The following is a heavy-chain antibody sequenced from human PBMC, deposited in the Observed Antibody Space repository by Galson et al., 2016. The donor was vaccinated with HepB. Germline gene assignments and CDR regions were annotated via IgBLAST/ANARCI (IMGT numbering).Heavy chain of an antibody. CDR2: INHSGST. V-gene: IGHV4-34*01. CDR1: GGSFSGYY. J-gene: IGHJ1*01. Sequence: SETLSLTCAVYGGSFSGYYWSWIRQPPGKGLEWIGEINHSGSTNYNPSLKSRVTISVDTSKNQISLNLSSVTAAATAVYYCAMTAFGYSRPGGYFQHWGQGTLVTVSS. D-gene: IGHD6-13*01. CDR3: AMTAFGYSRPGGYFQH.